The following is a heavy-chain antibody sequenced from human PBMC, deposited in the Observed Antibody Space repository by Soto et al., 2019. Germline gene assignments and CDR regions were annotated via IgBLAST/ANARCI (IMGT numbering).Heavy chain of an antibody. V-gene: IGHV1-18*01. CDR2: ISAYNGNT. D-gene: IGHD6-19*01. CDR1: GYTFTSYG. CDR3: ARDHRMAVAGTGGDNWFDP. Sequence: QVQLVQSGAEVKKPGASVKVSCKASGYTFTSYGISWVRQAPGQGLEWMGWISAYNGNTNYAQKLQGRVTMTTDTSTSTAYMELRSLRSDATAVYYCARDHRMAVAGTGGDNWFDPWGQGTLVTVSS. J-gene: IGHJ5*02.